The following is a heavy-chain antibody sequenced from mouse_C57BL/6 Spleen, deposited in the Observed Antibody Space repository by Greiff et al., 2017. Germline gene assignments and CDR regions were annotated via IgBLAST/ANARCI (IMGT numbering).Heavy chain of an antibody. CDR3: ARDGYFYAMDY. V-gene: IGHV5-4*01. CDR1: GFTFSSYA. CDR2: ISDGGSYT. D-gene: IGHD2-3*01. J-gene: IGHJ4*01. Sequence: EVQRVVSGGGLVKPGGSLKLSCAASGFTFSSYAMSWVRQTPEKRLEWVATISDGGSYTYYPDNVKGRFTISRDNAKNNLYLQMSHLKSENTAMYYCARDGYFYAMDYWGQGTSVTVSS.